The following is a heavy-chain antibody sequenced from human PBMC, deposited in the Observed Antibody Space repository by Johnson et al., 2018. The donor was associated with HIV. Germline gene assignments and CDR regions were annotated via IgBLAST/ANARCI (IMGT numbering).Heavy chain of an antibody. CDR1: GFTVNTNY. J-gene: IGHJ3*02. CDR3: ARGKFSSGWYAFDI. Sequence: VQLVESGGGLIQSGGSLRLSCAASGFTVNTNYMIWVRQAPGKGLEWVSILYSGGDKYYADSVKGRLTISRDDYKNTLYLQMNSLRAEDTAVYYCARGKFSSGWYAFDIWGQGTMVTVSS. CDR2: LYSGGDK. V-gene: IGHV3-53*01. D-gene: IGHD6-19*01.